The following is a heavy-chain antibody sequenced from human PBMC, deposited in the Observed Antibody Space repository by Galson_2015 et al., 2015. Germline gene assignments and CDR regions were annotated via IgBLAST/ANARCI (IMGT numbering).Heavy chain of an antibody. J-gene: IGHJ3*02. CDR3: ARGSWDIVVVSAAGDAFTI. CDR2: IKYDGSEE. CDR1: GFTFSSYW. Sequence: SLRLSCAVSGFTFSSYWMSWVRQAPGKGLEWVANIKYDGSEENYVDSVEGRFTISRDNAKNSLYLQMNSLRGEDTAVYYCARGSWDIVVVSAAGDAFTIWGQGTTVTVSS. V-gene: IGHV3-7*01. D-gene: IGHD2-2*01.